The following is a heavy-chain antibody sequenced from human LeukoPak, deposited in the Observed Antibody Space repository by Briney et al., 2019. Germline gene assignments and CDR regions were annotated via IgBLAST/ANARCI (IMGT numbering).Heavy chain of an antibody. CDR2: ISDSSRYT. D-gene: IGHD3-10*01. J-gene: IGHJ4*02. CDR1: GFTFSDYY. CDR3: ARDLRSISTVRGVISGGDY. V-gene: IGHV3-11*05. Sequence: GGSLRLSCAASGFTFSDYYMSWIRQAPGKGLEWVSYISDSSRYTNYADSVKGRFTISRDNAKNALYLQLNSLRAEDTAVYYCARDLRSISTVRGVISGGDYWGQGTLVTVSS.